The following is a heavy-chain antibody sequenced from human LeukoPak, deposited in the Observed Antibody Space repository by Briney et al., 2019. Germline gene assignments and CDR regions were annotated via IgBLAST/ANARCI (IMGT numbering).Heavy chain of an antibody. CDR3: ARSRYCSSTSCYSFDY. J-gene: IGHJ4*02. D-gene: IGHD2-2*01. CDR2: INPNSGGT. CDR1: GYTFTGYY. V-gene: IGHV1-2*02. Sequence: GASVEVSCKASGYTFTGYYMHWVRQAPGQGLEWMGWINPNSGGTNYAQKFQGRVTMTRDTSISTAYMELSRLRSDDTAVYYCARSRYCSSTSCYSFDYWGQGTLVTVSS.